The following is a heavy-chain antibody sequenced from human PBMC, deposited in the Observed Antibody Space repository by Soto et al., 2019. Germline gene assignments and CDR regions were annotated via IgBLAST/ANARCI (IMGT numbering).Heavy chain of an antibody. J-gene: IGHJ3*01. CDR2: ISALNGNT. D-gene: IGHD3-10*01. Sequence: QVQLVQSGAEVQKPGASLKVSCKASGYTFTHYGISWVRQAPGQGLAWMGWISALNGNTKYVDNFQDRVTMTTDTSTKTSYMEVRSLRSDDTAMYYCARVDGSESYIAFDFWGQGTMVTVSS. V-gene: IGHV1-18*01. CDR1: GYTFTHYG. CDR3: ARVDGSESYIAFDF.